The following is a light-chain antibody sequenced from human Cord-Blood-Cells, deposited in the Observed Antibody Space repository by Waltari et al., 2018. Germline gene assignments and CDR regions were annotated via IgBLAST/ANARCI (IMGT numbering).Light chain of an antibody. CDR2: EVS. J-gene: IGLJ1*01. CDR3: SSYTSSSTYV. V-gene: IGLV2-14*01. CDR1: SSDVGGYNY. Sequence: QSALTRPASVSGSPGQSITISCTGTSSDVGGYNYVSWYQQHPGKAPKLMIYEVSNRPSGVSNRFSGDKSGHSASLTISGLQAEDEADYYCSSYTSSSTYVFGTGTKVTVL.